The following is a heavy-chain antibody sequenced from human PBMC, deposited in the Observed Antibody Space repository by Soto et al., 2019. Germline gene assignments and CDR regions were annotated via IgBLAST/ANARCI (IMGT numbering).Heavy chain of an antibody. D-gene: IGHD1-26*01. CDR3: ANYGGSYRFDY. J-gene: IGHJ4*02. CDR1: GFTFSSYA. V-gene: IGHV3-23*01. Sequence: GGSLRLSCAASGFTFSSYAMSWVRQAPGKGLEWVSAISGSGGSTYYADSVKGRLTISRDNSKNTLYLQMNSLRAEDTAVYYCANYGGSYRFDYWGQGTLVTVSS. CDR2: ISGSGGST.